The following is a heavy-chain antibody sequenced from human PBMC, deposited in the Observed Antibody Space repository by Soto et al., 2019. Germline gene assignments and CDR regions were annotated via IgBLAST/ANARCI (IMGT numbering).Heavy chain of an antibody. D-gene: IGHD6-13*01. J-gene: IGHJ4*02. CDR3: ARDLLGSAGHFDY. V-gene: IGHV3-33*01. CDR1: GFVFSSFG. Sequence: PGGSLRLSCAAYGFVFSSFGMHWVRQAPGKGLEWVTMIWYDGSNRYYADSVKGRFTISRDNSRNTVYLQMNSLRAEDTAVYYCARDLLGSAGHFDYWGQGTLVTVSS. CDR2: IWYDGSNR.